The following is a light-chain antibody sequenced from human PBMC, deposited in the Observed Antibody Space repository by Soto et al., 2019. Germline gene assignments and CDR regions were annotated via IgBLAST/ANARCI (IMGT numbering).Light chain of an antibody. CDR3: LQDYSWPWT. V-gene: IGKV1-6*01. J-gene: IGKJ1*01. Sequence: AIQMTQSPSSLSASVGDRLTITCRASQDVRIYVGWYQQKPGKAPKFLIYGAFSLETGIPSRFSGSGYGTEFTLTINSLLPEDFATYFCLQDYSWPWTFDQGTKVEV. CDR1: QDVRIY. CDR2: GAF.